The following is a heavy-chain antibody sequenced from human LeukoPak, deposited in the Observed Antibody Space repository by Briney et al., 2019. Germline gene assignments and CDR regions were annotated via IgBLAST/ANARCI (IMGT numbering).Heavy chain of an antibody. J-gene: IGHJ5*02. Sequence: SETLSLTCTVSGGSISSSSYYWGWIRQPPGKGLEWIGSIYYSGSTYYNPSLKSRVTISVDTSKNQFSLKLSSVTAADTAVYYCARDYCTSTTCPNWFDPWGQGTLVTVSS. CDR3: ARDYCTSTTCPNWFDP. CDR2: IYYSGST. V-gene: IGHV4-39*02. CDR1: GGSISSSSYY. D-gene: IGHD2-2*01.